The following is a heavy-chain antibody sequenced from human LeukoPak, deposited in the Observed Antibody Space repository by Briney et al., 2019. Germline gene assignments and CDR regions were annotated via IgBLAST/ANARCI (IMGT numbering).Heavy chain of an antibody. J-gene: IGHJ4*02. D-gene: IGHD6-19*01. CDR2: IYYSGST. V-gene: IGHV4-39*07. CDR1: GGSISSSSYY. CDR3: ARRGSGWYGQSQWGPYFDY. Sequence: SETLSLTCTVSGGSISSSSYYWGWIRQPPGKGLEWIGSIYYSGSTYYNPSLKSRVTISLDTSRNQFSLKLSSVTAADTAVYYCARRGSGWYGQSQWGPYFDYWGQGTLVTVSS.